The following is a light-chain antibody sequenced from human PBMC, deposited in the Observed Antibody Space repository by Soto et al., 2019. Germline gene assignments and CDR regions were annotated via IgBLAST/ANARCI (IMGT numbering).Light chain of an antibody. CDR2: EVT. CDR3: SSYTRRSSSVV. Sequence: QSALTQPAYVSGSPGQSITISCTGTSSDVGDYNYFSWYQQHPGTVPKLVIYEVTNRPSGVSSRFSGSKSGNKASLNISGLQAEDEADYYCSSYTRRSSSVVFGGGTKLTVL. J-gene: IGLJ2*01. V-gene: IGLV2-14*01. CDR1: SSDVGDYNY.